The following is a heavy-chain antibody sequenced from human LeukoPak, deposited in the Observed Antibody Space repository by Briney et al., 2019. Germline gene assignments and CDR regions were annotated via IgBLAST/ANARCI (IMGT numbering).Heavy chain of an antibody. CDR2: IIPIFGIA. V-gene: IGHV1-69*04. D-gene: IGHD2-15*01. J-gene: IGHJ5*02. CDR3: ANLGYCSGGSCPNWFDP. Sequence: ASVKVSYKASGGTFSSYAISWVRQAPGQGLEWMGRIIPIFGIANYAQKFQGRVTITADKSTSTAYMELGSLRSEDTAVYYCANLGYCSGGSCPNWFDPWGQGTLVTVSS. CDR1: GGTFSSYA.